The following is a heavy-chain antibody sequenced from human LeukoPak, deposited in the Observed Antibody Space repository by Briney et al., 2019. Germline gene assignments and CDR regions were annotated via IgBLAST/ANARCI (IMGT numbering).Heavy chain of an antibody. Sequence: GGSLRLSCAASGFTVSSNYMSWVRQAPGKGLEWVSVIYSGGSTYYADSVKGRFTISRDNSKNTLYLQMNSLRAKDTAVYYCASGESPRTFDYWGQGTLVTVSS. CDR1: GFTVSSNY. J-gene: IGHJ4*02. CDR3: ASGESPRTFDY. V-gene: IGHV3-66*01. D-gene: IGHD3-10*01. CDR2: IYSGGST.